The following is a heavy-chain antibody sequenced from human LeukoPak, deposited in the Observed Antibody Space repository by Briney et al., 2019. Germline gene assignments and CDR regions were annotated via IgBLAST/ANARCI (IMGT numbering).Heavy chain of an antibody. CDR1: GFTFSNYA. V-gene: IGHV3-23*01. Sequence: PGASLRLSCVASGFTFSNYAMSWVRQAPGKGLEWVSAITGSGTNRYYAGSLKGRFTTSRDNSKNTVFLQMNSLRHEDTAIYYCVIWGDYDVLTGYYVPDYWGQGTLVTVAS. CDR3: VIWGDYDVLTGYYVPDY. CDR2: ITGSGTNR. J-gene: IGHJ4*02. D-gene: IGHD3-9*01.